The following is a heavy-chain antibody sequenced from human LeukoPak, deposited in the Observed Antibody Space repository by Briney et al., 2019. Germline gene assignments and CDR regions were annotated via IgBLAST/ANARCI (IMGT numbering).Heavy chain of an antibody. D-gene: IGHD2-8*01. V-gene: IGHV1-2*06. CDR2: INPNSGGT. CDR1: GYTFTGYY. J-gene: IGHJ4*02. Sequence: ASVKVSCKASGYTFTGYYMHWVRQAPGQGLEWMGRINPNSGGTIYAQKFQGRVTMTRDTSISTAYMELSRLRSDDTAVYYCAREGYCTDGVCYPFGYWGQGTLVTVSS. CDR3: AREGYCTDGVCYPFGY.